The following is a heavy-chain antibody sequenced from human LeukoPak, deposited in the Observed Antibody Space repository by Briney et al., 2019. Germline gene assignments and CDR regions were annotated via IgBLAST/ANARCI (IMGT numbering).Heavy chain of an antibody. J-gene: IGHJ4*02. CDR3: AKDKGVAGHDY. D-gene: IGHD3-3*01. V-gene: IGHV3-23*01. CDR1: GFTFDDYG. CDR2: ISGSAGST. Sequence: QPGGSLRLSCAASGFTFDDYGMSWVRQAPGKGLEWGSGISGSAGSTYYSDSVKGRFTISRDNCKNTLYLQMNSLRAEDTAVYYCAKDKGVAGHDYWGQGTLVTVSS.